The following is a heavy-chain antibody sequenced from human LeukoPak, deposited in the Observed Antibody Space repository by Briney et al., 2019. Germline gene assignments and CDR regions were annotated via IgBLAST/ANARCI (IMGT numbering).Heavy chain of an antibody. CDR2: IYYSGST. J-gene: IGHJ4*02. CDR1: GGSISSGGYY. Sequence: SETLSLTCTVSGGSISSGGYYWRWIRQHPGKGLEWIGYIYYSGSTYYNPSLKSRVTISVDTSKNQFSLKLSSVTAADTAVYYCARVREGYQLLWLDYWGQGTLVTVSS. D-gene: IGHD2-2*01. CDR3: ARVREGYQLLWLDY. V-gene: IGHV4-31*03.